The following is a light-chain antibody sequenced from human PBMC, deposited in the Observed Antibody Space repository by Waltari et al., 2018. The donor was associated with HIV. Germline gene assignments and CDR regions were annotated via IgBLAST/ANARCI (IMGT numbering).Light chain of an antibody. CDR1: SSNIRAGYG. V-gene: IGLV1-40*01. J-gene: IGLJ2*01. CDR3: QSYDISLSVI. Sequence: QPVLTQPPSVSGAPGPRVTISCTGSSSNIRAGYGVHWYQRLPGAAPKLLIYTTNIRPSGVPDRFSGSRSGTSASLAITGLQADDEGDYYCQSYDISLSVIFGGGTKLTVL. CDR2: TTN.